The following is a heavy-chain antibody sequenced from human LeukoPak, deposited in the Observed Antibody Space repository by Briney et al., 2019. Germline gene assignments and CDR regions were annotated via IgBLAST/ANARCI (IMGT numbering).Heavy chain of an antibody. V-gene: IGHV3-64D*06. J-gene: IGHJ4*02. CDR1: GFTFSSYA. CDR3: VKSLVVALGYCSGGSCGTDY. CDR2: ISSNGSST. Sequence: GGSLRLSCSASGFTFSSYAMHWVRQAPGKGLEYVSAISSNGSSTYYADSMKGRFTISRDNSKNTLYLQMSSLRAEDTAVYYCVKSLVVALGYCSGGSCGTDYWGQGTLVTVSS. D-gene: IGHD2-15*01.